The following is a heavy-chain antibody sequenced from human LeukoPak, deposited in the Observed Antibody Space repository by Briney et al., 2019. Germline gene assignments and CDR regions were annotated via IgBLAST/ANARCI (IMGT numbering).Heavy chain of an antibody. CDR2: IKQDGSEK. D-gene: IGHD5-18*01. CDR3: ARGTAMVRDAFDI. J-gene: IGHJ3*02. Sequence: GGSLRLSCAASGFTFSSYWMSWVRQAPGKGLEWVANIKQDGSEKYYVDSVKGRFTISRDNAKNSLYLQMNSLRAEDTAVHYCARGTAMVRDAFDIWGQGTMVTVSS. V-gene: IGHV3-7*04. CDR1: GFTFSSYW.